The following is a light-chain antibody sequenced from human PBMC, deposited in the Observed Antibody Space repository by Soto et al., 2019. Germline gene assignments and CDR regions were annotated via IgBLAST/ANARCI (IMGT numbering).Light chain of an antibody. Sequence: EIVLTQSPGTLSLSPGERATLSCRASQSVSSSYLAWYQQKPGQAPRLLIYGASSRATGIPDRFSGSGSGTDFTLTISRLEPEDFAVYYCQTYGSAPTVGGGPKVEIK. J-gene: IGKJ4*01. V-gene: IGKV3-20*01. CDR3: QTYGSAPT. CDR2: GAS. CDR1: QSVSSSY.